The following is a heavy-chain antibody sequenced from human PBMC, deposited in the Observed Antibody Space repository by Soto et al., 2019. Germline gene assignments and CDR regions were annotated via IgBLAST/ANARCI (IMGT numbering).Heavy chain of an antibody. CDR3: ARDRGPSSGYYPDWFDP. Sequence: QVQLVQSGAEVKKPGSSVKVSCKASGGTFSSYAITWVRQAPGQGLEWMGGSIPIFGTANYAQKFQARVTITADESTSTAYMELSSLRSEDTAVYYCARDRGPSSGYYPDWFDPWGQGTLVTVSS. CDR1: GGTFSSYA. CDR2: SIPIFGTA. V-gene: IGHV1-69*12. D-gene: IGHD3-22*01. J-gene: IGHJ5*02.